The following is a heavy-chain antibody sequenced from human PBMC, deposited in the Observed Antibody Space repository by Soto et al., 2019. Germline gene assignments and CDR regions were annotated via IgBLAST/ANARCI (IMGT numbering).Heavy chain of an antibody. D-gene: IGHD5-18*01. J-gene: IGHJ4*02. CDR3: STGLKYFWDTTGYYFDS. Sequence: PGGSLRLSCAVSGFTFSNAWISWVRQAPRKGLEWIGRIKSESEGGTTEYAAPVKGRFTISRDDSKNTVYLQMTSLKTEDTAEYSCSTGLKYFWDTTGYYFDSWGQGALVTVSS. V-gene: IGHV3-15*01. CDR1: GFTFSNAW. CDR2: IKSESEGGTT.